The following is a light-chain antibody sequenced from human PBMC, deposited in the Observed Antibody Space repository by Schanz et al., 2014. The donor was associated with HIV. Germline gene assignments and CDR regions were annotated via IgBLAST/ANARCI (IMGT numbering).Light chain of an antibody. CDR2: AAS. CDR1: QSISNN. V-gene: IGKV3-15*01. CDR3: QQYDKWPPYT. Sequence: EIVMTQSPATLYVSPGEGATLSCRASQSISNNLAWYQHKPGQAPRLLIYAASTRATGIPARFSGSGSGTEFTLTITSLQSEDFALYYCQQYDKWPPYTFGQGTKLDMK. J-gene: IGKJ2*01.